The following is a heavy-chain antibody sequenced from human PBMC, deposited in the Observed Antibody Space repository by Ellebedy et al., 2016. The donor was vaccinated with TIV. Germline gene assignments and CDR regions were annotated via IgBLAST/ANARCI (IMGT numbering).Heavy chain of an antibody. D-gene: IGHD3-10*01. Sequence: GESLKISCAASGFTFSSYAMHWVRQAPGKGLEWVAVISYDGSNKYYADSVKGRFTISRDNSKNTLYLQMNSLRAEDTAVYYCAREMPYGSGSYYNSDPRLGFDYWGQGTLVTVSS. CDR3: AREMPYGSGSYYNSDPRLGFDY. J-gene: IGHJ4*02. CDR2: ISYDGSNK. V-gene: IGHV3-30-3*01. CDR1: GFTFSSYA.